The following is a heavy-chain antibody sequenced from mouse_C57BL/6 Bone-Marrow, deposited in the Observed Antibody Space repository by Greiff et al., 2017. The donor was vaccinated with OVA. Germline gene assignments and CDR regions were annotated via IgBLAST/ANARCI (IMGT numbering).Heavy chain of an antibody. CDR2: IWSGGST. D-gene: IGHD1-1*01. V-gene: IGHV2-2*01. Sequence: VQLVESGPGLVQPSQSLSITCTVSGFSLTCYGVHWVRQSPGKGLEWLGVIWSGGSTDYNAAFISRLSISKDNSKSQVFFKMNSLQADDTAIYYCFLLLRSYFDVWGTGTTVTVSS. CDR3: FLLLRSYFDV. J-gene: IGHJ1*03. CDR1: GFSLTCYG.